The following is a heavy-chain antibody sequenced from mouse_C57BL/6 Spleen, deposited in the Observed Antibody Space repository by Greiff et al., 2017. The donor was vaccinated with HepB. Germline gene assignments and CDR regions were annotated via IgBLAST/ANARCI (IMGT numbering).Heavy chain of an antibody. D-gene: IGHD2-10*01. CDR2: ISSGGSYT. J-gene: IGHJ2*01. Sequence: EVKLMESGGDLVKPGGSLKLSCAASGFTFSSYGMSWVRQTPDKRLEWVATISSGGSYTYYPDSVKGLFTISRDNAKNTLYLQMSSLKSEDTAMYYCAGLQEYFDYWGQGTTLTVSS. V-gene: IGHV5-6*01. CDR1: GFTFSSYG. CDR3: AGLQEYFDY.